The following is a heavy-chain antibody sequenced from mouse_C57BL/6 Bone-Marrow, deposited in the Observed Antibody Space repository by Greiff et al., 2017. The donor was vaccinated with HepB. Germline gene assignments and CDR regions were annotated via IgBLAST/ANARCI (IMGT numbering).Heavy chain of an antibody. Sequence: EVKLEESGGGLVKPGGSLKLSCAASGFTFSSYAMSWVRQTPEKRLEWVATISDGGSYTYYPDNVKGRFTISRDNAKNNLYLQMSHLKSEDTAMYYCAREDGYPHYYAMDYWGQGTSVTVSS. V-gene: IGHV5-4*01. J-gene: IGHJ4*01. CDR2: ISDGGSYT. D-gene: IGHD2-3*01. CDR1: GFTFSSYA. CDR3: AREDGYPHYYAMDY.